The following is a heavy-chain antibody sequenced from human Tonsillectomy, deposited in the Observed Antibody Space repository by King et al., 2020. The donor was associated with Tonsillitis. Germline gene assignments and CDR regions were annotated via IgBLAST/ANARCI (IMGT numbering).Heavy chain of an antibody. CDR1: GFTFSSSG. CDR3: AKDGSSDFDF. V-gene: IGHV3-30*18. J-gene: IGHJ4*02. CDR2: ISYDGSDK. Sequence: VQLVESGGGVVQPGRSLRLSCAASGFTFSSSGMHWVRQAPGKGLEWVAVISYDGSDKYYADYVKGRFTISRDNSKNTLYLQMNSLRAEDTAVYYCAKDGSSDFDFWGQGTLVTVSS.